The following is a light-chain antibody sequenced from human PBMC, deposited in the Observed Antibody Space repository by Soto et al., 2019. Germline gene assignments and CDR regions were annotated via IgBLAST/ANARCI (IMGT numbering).Light chain of an antibody. CDR1: SSNIGKNA. CDR3: AAWDDSLTAYV. Sequence: QSVLTQPPSVSEAPRQRVTISCSGSSSNIGKNAVNWYQQLPGQAPKIVIYYNNLLTSGVSDRFSGSKSGISASLAISDLQSDDEADYYCAAWDDSLTAYVFGPGTKVNVL. V-gene: IGLV1-36*01. CDR2: YNN. J-gene: IGLJ1*01.